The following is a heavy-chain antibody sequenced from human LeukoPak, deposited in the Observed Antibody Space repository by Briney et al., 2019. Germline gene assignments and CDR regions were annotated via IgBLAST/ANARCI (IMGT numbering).Heavy chain of an antibody. CDR2: IKQGGNTK. Sequence: PGGSLRLSCAASGFTFSSHWMTWVRLAPGKGLEWVAHIKQGGNTKHYVGSVKGRFTISRDEAQNTLYLQMNSLRDDDTAVYYCVRGPSFGDFVDYLDSWGQGTRVTVSS. CDR1: GFTFSSHW. CDR3: VRGPSFGDFVDYLDS. J-gene: IGHJ4*02. D-gene: IGHD4-17*01. V-gene: IGHV3-7*01.